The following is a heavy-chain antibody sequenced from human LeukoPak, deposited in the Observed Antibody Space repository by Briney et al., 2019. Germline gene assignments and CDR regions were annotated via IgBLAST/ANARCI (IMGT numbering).Heavy chain of an antibody. CDR2: IYHSGST. J-gene: IGHJ4*02. V-gene: IGHV4-38-2*02. CDR1: GYSISSGYY. Sequence: SSETLSLTCTVSGYSISSGYYWGWIRPPPGKGLEWIGSIYHSGSTYYNPSLKSRVTISVDTSKNQFSLKLRSVTAADTAVYYCARVGSLTRGFLAPFEFWGQGTLVTVSS. D-gene: IGHD3-3*01. CDR3: ARVGSLTRGFLAPFEF.